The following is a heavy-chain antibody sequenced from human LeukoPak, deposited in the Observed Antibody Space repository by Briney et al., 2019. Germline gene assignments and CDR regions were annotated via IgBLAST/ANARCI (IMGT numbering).Heavy chain of an antibody. CDR2: ISSSSSYI. V-gene: IGHV3-21*01. CDR1: GFTFSSYS. D-gene: IGHD1-7*01. J-gene: IGHJ4*02. Sequence: PGGSLRLSCAASGFTFSSYSTNWVRQAPGKGLEWVSSISSSSSYIYYADSVKGRFTISRDNAKNSLYLQMNSLRAEDTAVYYCARDRGVPYFITGTTTAFFDYWGQGTLVTVSS. CDR3: ARDRGVPYFITGTTTAFFDY.